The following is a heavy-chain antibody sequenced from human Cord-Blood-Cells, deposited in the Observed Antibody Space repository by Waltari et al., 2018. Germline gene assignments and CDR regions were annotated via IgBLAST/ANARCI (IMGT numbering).Heavy chain of an antibody. CDR2: IIPILGIA. CDR1: GGTFSSYA. D-gene: IGHD2-2*01. Sequence: QVQLVQSGAEVKKPGSSVKVSCKASGGTFSSYAFSWVRQAPGQGLEWMGRIIPILGIANYAQKFQGRVTITADKSTSTAYMELSSLRSEDTAVYYCARGGYCSSTSCYNWFDPWGQGTLVTVSS. V-gene: IGHV1-69*09. J-gene: IGHJ5*02. CDR3: ARGGYCSSTSCYNWFDP.